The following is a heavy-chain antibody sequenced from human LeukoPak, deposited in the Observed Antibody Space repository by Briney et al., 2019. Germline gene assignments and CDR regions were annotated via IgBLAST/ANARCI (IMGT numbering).Heavy chain of an antibody. D-gene: IGHD3-22*01. J-gene: IGHJ4*02. CDR2: IWYDGSNK. CDR3: VKEGYDSSGYYSSFDY. V-gene: IGHV3-33*06. CDR1: GFSLRSYW. Sequence: GGSLRLSCAASGFSLRSYWMHWVRQAPGKGLEWVAVIWYDGSNKYYGDSVKGRFTISRDNSKNTLYLQMNSLRAEDTAVYYCVKEGYDSSGYYSSFDYWGQGTLVTVSS.